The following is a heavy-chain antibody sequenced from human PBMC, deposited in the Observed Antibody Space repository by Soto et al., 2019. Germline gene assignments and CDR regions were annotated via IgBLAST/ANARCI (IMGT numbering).Heavy chain of an antibody. CDR2: INPSGGST. CDR1: GYTFTSYY. J-gene: IGHJ6*02. D-gene: IGHD5-18*01. Sequence: ASVKVSCKASGYTFTSYYMHWVRQAPGQGLEWMGIINPSGGSTSYAQKFQGRVNMTKDTSTSTVYMELSSLRSKDTAVYYCAIWARPTIQLWQNYYYYGMDVWGQGTTVTVSS. V-gene: IGHV1-46*03. CDR3: AIWARPTIQLWQNYYYYGMDV.